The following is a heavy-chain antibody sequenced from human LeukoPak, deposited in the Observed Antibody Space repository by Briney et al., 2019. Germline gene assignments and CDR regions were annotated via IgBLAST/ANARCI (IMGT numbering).Heavy chain of an antibody. D-gene: IGHD4-23*01. V-gene: IGHV3-53*01. CDR3: ARVNGGNRYFDY. J-gene: IGHJ4*02. CDR1: GFTVSSNY. Sequence: AAGSLRLSCAASGFTVSSNYMSWVRQAPGKGLEWVSVIYSGGSTYYADSVKGRFTTSRDNSKNTLYLQMNSLRAEDTAVYYCARVNGGNRYFDYWGQGTLVAVSS. CDR2: IYSGGST.